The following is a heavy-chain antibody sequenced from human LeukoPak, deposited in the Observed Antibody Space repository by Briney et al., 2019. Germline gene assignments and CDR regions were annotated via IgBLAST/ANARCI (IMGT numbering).Heavy chain of an antibody. D-gene: IGHD2-15*01. V-gene: IGHV1-18*04. CDR2: ITAYNGYT. Sequence: ASVKVSCKAPGYTFTGYYMHWVRQAPGQGLEWMGWITAYNGYTTYAQKLQGRVTMTTDTSTNTAYMELRSLKSDDTAVYYCARGDCSGGSCYLPEYLQHWGQGTLVTVSS. CDR1: GYTFTGYY. CDR3: ARGDCSGGSCYLPEYLQH. J-gene: IGHJ1*01.